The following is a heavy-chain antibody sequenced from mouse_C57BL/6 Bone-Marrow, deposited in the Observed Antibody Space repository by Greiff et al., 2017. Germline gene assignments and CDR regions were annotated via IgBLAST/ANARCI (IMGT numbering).Heavy chain of an antibody. CDR3: ARASGYWYFDV. J-gene: IGHJ1*03. CDR2: INYDGSST. Sequence: EVKVVESEGGLVQPGSSIKLSCTASGFTFSDYYMAWVRQVPDKGLEWVANINYDGSSTYYLDSLKSRFIISRDNAKNILYLQMSSLKSEDTATYYCARASGYWYFDVWGTGTTVTVSS. CDR1: GFTFSDYY. V-gene: IGHV5-16*01.